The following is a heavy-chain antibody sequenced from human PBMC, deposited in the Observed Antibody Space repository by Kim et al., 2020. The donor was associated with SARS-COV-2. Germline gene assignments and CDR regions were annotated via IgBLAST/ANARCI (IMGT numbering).Heavy chain of an antibody. Sequence: GGSLRLSCAASGFTFSDYYMSWIRQAPGKGLEWVSYISSSGSTIYYADSVKGRFTISRDNAKNSLYLQMNSLRAEDTAVYYCASSCGSLHTGVYYGMDVWGQGTTVTVSS. CDR1: GFTFSDYY. D-gene: IGHD1-26*01. CDR2: ISSSGSTI. V-gene: IGHV3-11*04. CDR3: ASSCGSLHTGVYYGMDV. J-gene: IGHJ6*02.